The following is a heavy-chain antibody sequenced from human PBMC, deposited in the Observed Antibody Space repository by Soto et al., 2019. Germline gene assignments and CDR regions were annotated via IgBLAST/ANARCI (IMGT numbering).Heavy chain of an antibody. CDR3: ARDAPLLQGRWLNLDF. CDR2: ISHSGASI. J-gene: IGHJ4*02. D-gene: IGHD2-15*01. V-gene: IGHV3-48*03. Sequence: LRLSCAASGFTFSNYDMNWVRQAPGKGLEWVSYISHSGASIDYADSVRGRFTISRDNAKNSLYLQMNSLRAEDTAVYYCARDAPLLQGRWLNLDFWGQGTLVTVSS. CDR1: GFTFSNYD.